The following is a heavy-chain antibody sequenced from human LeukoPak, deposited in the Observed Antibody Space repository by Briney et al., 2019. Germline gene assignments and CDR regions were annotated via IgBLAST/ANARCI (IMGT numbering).Heavy chain of an antibody. J-gene: IGHJ4*02. CDR3: AREVQGAYYYASGSYGY. D-gene: IGHD3-10*01. CDR1: GYTFTSYG. CDR2: ISAYNGNT. Sequence: GASVKVSCKASGYTFTSYGISWVRQAPGQGLEWMGWISAYNGNTNYAQKFQGRVTMTRDTSISTAYMELSRLRSDDTAVYYCAREVQGAYYYASGSYGYWGQGTLVTVSS. V-gene: IGHV1-18*01.